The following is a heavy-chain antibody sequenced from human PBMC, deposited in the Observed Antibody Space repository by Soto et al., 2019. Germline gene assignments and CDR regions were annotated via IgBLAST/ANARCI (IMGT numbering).Heavy chain of an antibody. Sequence: SETLSLTCTVSGGSISSYYWSWIRQPPGKGLEWIGYIYYSGSTNYNPSLKSRVTISVDTSRNQFSPKLNSMTAADTAVYYCARHNYGSGSTYFDYWGQGTLVTVSS. J-gene: IGHJ4*02. CDR3: ARHNYGSGSTYFDY. CDR1: GGSISSYY. V-gene: IGHV4-59*08. CDR2: IYYSGST. D-gene: IGHD3-10*01.